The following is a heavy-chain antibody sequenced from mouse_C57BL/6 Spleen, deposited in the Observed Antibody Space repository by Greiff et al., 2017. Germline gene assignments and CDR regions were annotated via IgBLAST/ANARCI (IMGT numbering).Heavy chain of an antibody. J-gene: IGHJ4*01. CDR3: AREGLYPSYAMDY. CDR2: IYPRDGST. Sequence: VQGVESGPELVKPGASVKLSCKASGYTFTSYDINWVKQRPGQGLEWIGWIYPRDGSTKYNEKFKGKATLTVDTSSSTAYMELHSLTSEDSAVYFCAREGLYPSYAMDYWGQGTSVTVSS. CDR1: GYTFTSYD. D-gene: IGHD2-12*01. V-gene: IGHV1-85*01.